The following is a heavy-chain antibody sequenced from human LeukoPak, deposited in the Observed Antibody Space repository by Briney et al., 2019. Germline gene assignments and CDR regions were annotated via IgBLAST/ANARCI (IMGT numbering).Heavy chain of an antibody. D-gene: IGHD4-17*01. V-gene: IGHV3-74*01. CDR3: AVFRYGDSA. Sequence: GGSLRLSCAASGFTFSKYWIHWVRQAPGKGLVWVSLINPDGTTKNYADPVKGRFTTSRDNARNTLYLQMNSLRAEDTAVYYCAVFRYGDSAWGQGALVTVSS. J-gene: IGHJ4*02. CDR1: GFTFSKYW. CDR2: INPDGTTK.